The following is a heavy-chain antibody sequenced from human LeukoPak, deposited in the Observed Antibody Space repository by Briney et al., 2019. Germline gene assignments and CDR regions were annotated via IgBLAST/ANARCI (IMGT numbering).Heavy chain of an antibody. Sequence: GGSLRLSCVASGFTFSSHWMHWVRQAPGKGPVWVSRIDSDGSRTTSADSVKGRFIISRDNAKNSLYLQMNSLRAEDTAVYYCARLDYGGSYFDYWGQGTLVTVSS. D-gene: IGHD4-23*01. CDR1: GFTFSSHW. CDR3: ARLDYGGSYFDY. V-gene: IGHV3-74*01. J-gene: IGHJ4*02. CDR2: IDSDGSRT.